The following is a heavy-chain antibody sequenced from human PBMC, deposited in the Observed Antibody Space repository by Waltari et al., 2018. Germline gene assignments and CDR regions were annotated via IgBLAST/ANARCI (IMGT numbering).Heavy chain of an antibody. J-gene: IGHJ5*02. D-gene: IGHD3-3*01. Sequence: QLQLQESGPGLVKPSETLSLTCTVSGGSISSSSYYWGWIRQPPGKGLEWIGSIDYSGSTYYNPSLKSLVTSSVDTSKNQFSLKLSSVTAADTAVYYCARRGMTIVGVAHATGFDPWGQGTLVTVSS. V-gene: IGHV4-39*01. CDR3: ARRGMTIVGVAHATGFDP. CDR2: IDYSGST. CDR1: GGSISSSSYY.